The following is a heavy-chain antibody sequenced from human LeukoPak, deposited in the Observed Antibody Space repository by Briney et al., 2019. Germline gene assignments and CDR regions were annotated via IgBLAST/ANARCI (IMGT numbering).Heavy chain of an antibody. CDR3: AREGRPNAFDI. J-gene: IGHJ3*02. Sequence: RGSLRLSCAASGFTFSSYWMNWVRQAPGKGLEWVAKIKQDGSEKNYVDSVKGRFTISRDNAKNSLYLQMNSLRAEDTAVYYCAREGRPNAFDIWGQGTWVTVSS. CDR2: IKQDGSEK. V-gene: IGHV3-7*01. CDR1: GFTFSSYW.